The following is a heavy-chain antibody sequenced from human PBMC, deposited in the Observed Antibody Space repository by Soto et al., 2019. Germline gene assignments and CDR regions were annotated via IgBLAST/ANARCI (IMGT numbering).Heavy chain of an antibody. V-gene: IGHV4-39*07. CDR1: GGSTSSSGSYY. CDR3: ARVLDTPKSRDIVVVPAAPGFDY. Sequence: SETLSLTCTVSGGSTSSSGSYYWGWIRQPPGKGLEWIGSIYYSGSTNYNPSLKSRVTISVDTSKNQFSLKLSSVTAADTAVYYCARVLDTPKSRDIVVVPAAPGFDYWGQGTLVTVSS. J-gene: IGHJ4*02. CDR2: IYYSGST. D-gene: IGHD2-2*01.